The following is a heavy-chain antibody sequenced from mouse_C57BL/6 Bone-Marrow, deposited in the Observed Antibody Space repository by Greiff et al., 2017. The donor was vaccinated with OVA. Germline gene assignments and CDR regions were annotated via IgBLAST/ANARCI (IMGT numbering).Heavy chain of an antibody. CDR2: IYPGDGDT. V-gene: IGHV1-82*01. Sequence: VQLQQSGPELVKPGASVKISCKASGYAFSSSWMNWVQQRPGKGLEWIGRIYPGDGDTNYNGKFKGKATLTADKSSSTAYMQLSSLTSEDYAVSFCARHEDGYYASYFDYWGQGTTLTVSS. CDR3: ARHEDGYYASYFDY. D-gene: IGHD2-3*01. J-gene: IGHJ2*01. CDR1: GYAFSSSW.